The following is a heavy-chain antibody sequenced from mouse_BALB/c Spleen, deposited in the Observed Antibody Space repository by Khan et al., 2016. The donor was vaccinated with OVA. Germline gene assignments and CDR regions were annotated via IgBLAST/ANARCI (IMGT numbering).Heavy chain of an antibody. CDR1: GYSITSGYG. V-gene: IGHV3-2*02. D-gene: IGHD1-2*01. J-gene: IGHJ2*01. CDR3: ARTARLKY. CDR2: ISYSGST. Sequence: VQLKESGPGLVKPSQSLSLTCTVTGYSITSGYGWNWIRQFPGNKLEWMGYISYSGSTNHNPSLKSRISITRDTSKNQFFLQLNSVTTEDTATYYCARTARLKYWGQGTTLTVSS.